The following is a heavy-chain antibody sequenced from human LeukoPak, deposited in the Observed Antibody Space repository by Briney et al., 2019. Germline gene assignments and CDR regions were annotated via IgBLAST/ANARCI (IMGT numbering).Heavy chain of an antibody. V-gene: IGHV4-39*06. CDR1: GDSFSRANYY. CDR3: ARDFVVRGVAYRRYFDH. CDR2: DYYDGRA. J-gene: IGHJ4*02. Sequence: PSETLSLTCTVSGDSFSRANYYWGWIRQPPGTSPEWVGSDYYDGRAYHNPSLRSRLTIQVDTSKRQITLKVTSVTAADTAVYYCARDFVVRGVAYRRYFDHWGQGTLVAVSS. D-gene: IGHD3-10*01.